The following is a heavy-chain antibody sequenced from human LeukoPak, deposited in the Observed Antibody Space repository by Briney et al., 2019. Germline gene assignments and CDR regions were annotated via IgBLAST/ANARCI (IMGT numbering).Heavy chain of an antibody. CDR2: IKQDGSQT. Sequence: GGSLRLSCAASGFTFSTYWMSWVRQAPGKGLEWVANIKQDGSQTYYVDSVRGRFTISRDNAKNSLYLQTNSLTAEDTAVYYCARLYCSGATCYANLDYWGQGTLVAVSS. V-gene: IGHV3-7*04. CDR1: GFTFSTYW. CDR3: ARLYCSGATCYANLDY. D-gene: IGHD2-15*01. J-gene: IGHJ4*02.